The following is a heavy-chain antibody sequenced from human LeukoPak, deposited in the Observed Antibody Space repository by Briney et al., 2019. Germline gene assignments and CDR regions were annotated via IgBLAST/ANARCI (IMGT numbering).Heavy chain of an antibody. V-gene: IGHV4-39*02. Sequence: PSETLSLTCTVSGGSISSSSYYWGWIRQPPGKGLEWIGGIYYSGSTYYNPSLKSRVAISVDTSKNQFSLKLSSVTAADTAVYYCAREAGSLYGGNSRFDYWGQGTLVTVSS. CDR1: GGSISSSSYY. CDR3: AREAGSLYGGNSRFDY. D-gene: IGHD4-23*01. CDR2: IYYSGST. J-gene: IGHJ4*02.